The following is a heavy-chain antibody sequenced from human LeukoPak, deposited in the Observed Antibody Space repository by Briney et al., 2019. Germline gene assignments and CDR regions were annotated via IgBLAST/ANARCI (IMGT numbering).Heavy chain of an antibody. CDR1: GFTFSSYG. Sequence: PGGSLRLSCAASGFTFSSYGMHWVRQAPGKGLEWVAVISYDGSNKYYADSVKGRFTISRDNSKNTLYLQMNSLRAEDTAVYYCARDASSWSLEGYFDYWGQGTLVTVSS. CDR2: ISYDGSNK. CDR3: ARDASSWSLEGYFDY. V-gene: IGHV3-30*03. D-gene: IGHD6-13*01. J-gene: IGHJ4*02.